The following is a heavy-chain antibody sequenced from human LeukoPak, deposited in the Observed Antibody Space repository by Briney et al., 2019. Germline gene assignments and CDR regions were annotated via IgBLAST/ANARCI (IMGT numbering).Heavy chain of an antibody. CDR3: ARVTPGVYAFDI. Sequence: GSVKVSCKASGYTFTSYGISWVRQAPGQGLEWMGWISAYNGNTNYAQKLQGRVTMSTDTSTSTAYMELRSLRSDDTAVYYCARVTPGVYAFDIWGQRTMVTVSS. D-gene: IGHD2-21*02. CDR1: GYTFTSYG. CDR2: ISAYNGNT. J-gene: IGHJ3*02. V-gene: IGHV1-18*01.